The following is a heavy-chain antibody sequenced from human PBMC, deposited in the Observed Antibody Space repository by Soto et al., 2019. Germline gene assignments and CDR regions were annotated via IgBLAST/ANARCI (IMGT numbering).Heavy chain of an antibody. CDR2: INAGNGNT. CDR1: GYTFTSYA. J-gene: IGHJ5*02. D-gene: IGHD3-3*01. V-gene: IGHV1-3*01. Sequence: GASVKVSCKASGYTFTSYAMHWVRQAPGQRLEWMGWINAGNGNTKYSQKFQGRVTITRDTSASTAYMGLSSLRSEDTAVYYCARGRYYDFWSGPKSRWFDPWGQGTLVTVSS. CDR3: ARGRYYDFWSGPKSRWFDP.